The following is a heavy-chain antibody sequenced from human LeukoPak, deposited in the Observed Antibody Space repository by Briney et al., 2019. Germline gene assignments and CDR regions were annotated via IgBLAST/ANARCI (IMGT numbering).Heavy chain of an antibody. CDR1: GYTFTGYY. CDR3: ARSIAAAGAWDAFDI. D-gene: IGHD6-13*01. Sequence: ASVKVSCKASGYTFTGYYMHWVRQAPGQGLEWMGWINPNSGGTNYAQKFQGRVTMTRDTSISTAYMELSRLRSDDTAVYYCARSIAAAGAWDAFDIWGQGTMVTVSS. V-gene: IGHV1-2*02. J-gene: IGHJ3*02. CDR2: INPNSGGT.